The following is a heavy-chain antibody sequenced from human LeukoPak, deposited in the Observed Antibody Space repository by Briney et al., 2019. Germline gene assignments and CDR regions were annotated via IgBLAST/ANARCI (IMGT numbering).Heavy chain of an antibody. CDR3: ARDQAHGYGRYFGP. CDR2: ISYGTT. CDR1: GDALSTYY. Sequence: SETLSLTCSVSGDALSTYYWNWIRQIPGKGLEWIGYISYGTTDYNPSLKSRVTISVDTSKNEFSLRLTSVTAEDTAVYFCARDQAHGYGRYFGPWSQGTLVTVSS. D-gene: IGHD3-10*01. V-gene: IGHV4-59*12. J-gene: IGHJ4*02.